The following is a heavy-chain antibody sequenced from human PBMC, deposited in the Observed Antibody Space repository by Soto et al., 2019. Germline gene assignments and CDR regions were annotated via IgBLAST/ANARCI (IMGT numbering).Heavy chain of an antibody. Sequence: QVQLVESGGGVVQPGRSLRLSCAASGFTFSSYGMHWVRQAPGKGLEWVAVIWYDGSNKYYADSVKGRFTISRDNSKNTLYLQRNSLRAEDTAVYYCARGPVVPAANFDYWGQGTLVTVSS. CDR2: IWYDGSNK. CDR1: GFTFSSYG. CDR3: ARGPVVPAANFDY. V-gene: IGHV3-33*01. J-gene: IGHJ4*02. D-gene: IGHD2-2*01.